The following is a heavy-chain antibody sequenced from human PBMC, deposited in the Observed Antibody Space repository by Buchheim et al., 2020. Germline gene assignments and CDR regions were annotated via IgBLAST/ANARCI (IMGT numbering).Heavy chain of an antibody. Sequence: QVQLQESGPGQVNPSGTLSLTCGVSGGSIVTTDWWSWVRQPPGKGLEWIAEIHHSDGTNYNPSLKSRVTISLNKSKNQFSLNIKSVTAADTAVYYCAKNGFYSMDVWGQGTT. D-gene: IGHD5-24*01. CDR1: GGSIVTTDW. CDR2: IHHSDGT. V-gene: IGHV4-4*02. J-gene: IGHJ6*02. CDR3: AKNGFYSMDV.